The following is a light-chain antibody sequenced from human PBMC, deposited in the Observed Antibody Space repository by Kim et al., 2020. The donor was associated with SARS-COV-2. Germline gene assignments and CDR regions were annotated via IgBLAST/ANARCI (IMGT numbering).Light chain of an antibody. Sequence: SYELTQPPSVSVSPGQTASVTCSGDKLGNQYACWYQQKPGQSPVLLIYQDNKRTSGIPVRFSGSNSGNTATQTISGTQAMDEADYYCQAWDSSTAIFGGGTQLTVL. J-gene: IGLJ2*01. CDR2: QDN. CDR1: KLGNQY. CDR3: QAWDSSTAI. V-gene: IGLV3-1*01.